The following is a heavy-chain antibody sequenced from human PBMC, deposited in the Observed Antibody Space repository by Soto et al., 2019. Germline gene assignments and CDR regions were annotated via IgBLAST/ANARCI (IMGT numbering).Heavy chain of an antibody. J-gene: IGHJ4*02. Sequence: QVQLVQSGAEMKKPGSSVKVSCQSSVGTSNTYAMNWVRQAPGQGPEWMGDISPMFGAANYAPKFQGRVTITADESTGTSYMQLSSLTSENTALYFCAREVQVHTPAFVYWGQGTLVPVSS. CDR3: AREVQVHTPAFVY. CDR1: VGTSNTYA. V-gene: IGHV1-69*19. D-gene: IGHD3-10*01. CDR2: ISPMFGAA.